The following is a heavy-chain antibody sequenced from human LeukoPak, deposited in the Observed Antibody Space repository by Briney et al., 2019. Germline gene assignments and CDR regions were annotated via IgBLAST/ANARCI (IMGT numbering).Heavy chain of an antibody. J-gene: IGHJ4*02. CDR1: GYSFSAYW. D-gene: IGHD6-19*01. V-gene: IGHV5-51*01. Sequence: GESLNISCKGSGYSFSAYWIGWVRQMPGKGLEWMGIIYPGNSDTRYSPSFQGQVTISADRSTRSAYLQWGSLKASDTAIYFCARHKQWLTPPDYWGQGTLVTVSS. CDR2: IYPGNSDT. CDR3: ARHKQWLTPPDY.